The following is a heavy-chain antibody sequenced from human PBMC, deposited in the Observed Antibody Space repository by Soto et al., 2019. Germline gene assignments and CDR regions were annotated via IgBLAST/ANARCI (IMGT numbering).Heavy chain of an antibody. D-gene: IGHD5-12*01. CDR1: GDFISSHY. CDR3: MNYNSGWKY. Sequence: QVQLQESGPGLVKPSETLSLTCTVSGDFISSHYWSWIRQPPGKGLEWIGMISYSGSTYYSPSLKSRVTISADTSKNQLSLRLSSVTAADTAVFHCMNYNSGWKYWGQGTVVTVSS. J-gene: IGHJ4*02. V-gene: IGHV4-59*04. CDR2: ISYSGST.